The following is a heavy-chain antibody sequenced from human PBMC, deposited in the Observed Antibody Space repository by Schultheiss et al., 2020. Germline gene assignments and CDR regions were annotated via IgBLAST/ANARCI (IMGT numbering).Heavy chain of an antibody. CDR1: GGSISSSNW. V-gene: IGHV4-28*01. J-gene: IGHJ4*02. CDR2: IYYSGST. D-gene: IGHD2-2*01. CDR3: ATGYCSSTSCLRIDY. Sequence: SETLSLTCAVSGGSISSSNWWSWIRQPPGKGLEWIGYIYYSGSTNYNPSLKSRVTISVDTSKNQFSLQLNSVTPEDTAVYYCATGYCSSTSCLRIDYWGQGTLVTVSS.